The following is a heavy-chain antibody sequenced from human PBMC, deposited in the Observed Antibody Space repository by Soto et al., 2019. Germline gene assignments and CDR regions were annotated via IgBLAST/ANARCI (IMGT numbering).Heavy chain of an antibody. D-gene: IGHD3-22*01. CDR1: GDTFIKYD. Sequence: ASVKVSCKASGDTFIKYDINWVRQATGQGLEWMGWMNPSNGNAGYAQNFRGRVTMNRDMSTNTVYMELSSLRSEDSAVFYCAADVLTYSDESSGDYFDGFDTWGQGTMVTVSS. CDR2: MNPSNGNA. V-gene: IGHV1-8*01. CDR3: AADVLTYSDESSGDYFDGFDT. J-gene: IGHJ3*02.